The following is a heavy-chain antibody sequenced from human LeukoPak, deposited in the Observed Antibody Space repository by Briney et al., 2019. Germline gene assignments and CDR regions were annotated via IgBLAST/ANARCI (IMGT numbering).Heavy chain of an antibody. J-gene: IGHJ4*02. CDR2: ISSSSSYI. V-gene: IGHV3-21*01. CDR3: ARGWGYSYGYVDY. D-gene: IGHD5-18*01. CDR1: GFTFSSYS. Sequence: GGSLRLSCAASGFTFSSYSMNWVRQAPGKGLEWVSSISSSSSYIYYVDSVKGRFTISRDNAKNSLYLQMNSLRAEDTAVYYWARGWGYSYGYVDYGGQGTLVTVSS.